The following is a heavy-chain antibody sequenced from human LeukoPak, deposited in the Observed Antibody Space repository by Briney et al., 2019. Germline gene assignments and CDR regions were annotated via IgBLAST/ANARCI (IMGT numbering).Heavy chain of an antibody. CDR3: ARPRDGYRSYFDY. CDR2: ISYDGSEK. D-gene: IGHD5-24*01. V-gene: IGHV3-30*03. J-gene: IGHJ4*02. CDR1: GFTFSSYG. Sequence: GGSLRLSCAASGFTFSSYGMHWVRQAPGKGLEWVAVISYDGSEKYYLDSVKGRFTISRDSAKNSLYLQMTSLRVEDTAVYYCARPRDGYRSYFDYWGQGTLVTVSS.